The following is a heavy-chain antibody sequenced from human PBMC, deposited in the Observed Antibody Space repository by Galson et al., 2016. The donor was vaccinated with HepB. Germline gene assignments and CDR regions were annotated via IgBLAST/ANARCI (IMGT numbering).Heavy chain of an antibody. J-gene: IGHJ6*02. CDR1: GYTFTNYA. Sequence: SVKVSCKASGYTFTNYAMNWVRQAPGQGPEWMGWINTNTGKPTYAQGFTGRFVFSLDTSVSTAYLQISSLKAEDTAVYDCARDQSGHCISSSCYSVYGMDVWGQGTTVTVSS. D-gene: IGHD2-2*01. V-gene: IGHV7-4-1*02. CDR2: INTNTGKP. CDR3: ARDQSGHCISSSCYSVYGMDV.